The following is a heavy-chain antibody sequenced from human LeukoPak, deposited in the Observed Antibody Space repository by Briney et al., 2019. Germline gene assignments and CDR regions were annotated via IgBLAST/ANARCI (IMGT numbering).Heavy chain of an antibody. CDR2: IYYSGST. V-gene: IGHV4-59*01. D-gene: IGHD2-2*02. CDR3: ARRGYCSSTSCYTFDY. CDR1: GGSISSYY. J-gene: IGHJ4*02. Sequence: SETLSLTCTVSGGSISSYYWSWIRQPPGKGLEWIGYIYYSGSTNYNPSLKSRVTISVDTSKNQFSLKLSSVTAADTAVYYCARRGYCSSTSCYTFDYWGQGTLSPSPQ.